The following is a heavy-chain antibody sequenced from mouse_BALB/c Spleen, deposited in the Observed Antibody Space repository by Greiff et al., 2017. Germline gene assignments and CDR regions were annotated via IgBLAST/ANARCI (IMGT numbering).Heavy chain of an antibody. D-gene: IGHD2-1*01. CDR1: GFTFSSFG. CDR3: AIEGDGNYVGD. Sequence: EVMLVVSGGGLVQPGGSRKLPCAASGFTFSSFGMHWVRHAPEKGLEWVAYISSGRSTIYYADTVKGRFTISRNNPKNTLFLQMTSLRSEDTAMYYCAIEGDGNYVGDWGEGTTLTVSS. CDR2: ISSGRSTI. V-gene: IGHV5-17*02. J-gene: IGHJ2*01.